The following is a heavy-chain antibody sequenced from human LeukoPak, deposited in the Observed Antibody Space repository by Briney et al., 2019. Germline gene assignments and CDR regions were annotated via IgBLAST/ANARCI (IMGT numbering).Heavy chain of an antibody. Sequence: GASVTVSCKASGYTFTSYDINWVRQATAQGLDWMGWMNPNSGNTGYAQKFQGRVTITRNTSISTAYMELSSQTYEDTAVYYCAKGHRAAAGLEFDHWGQGTLVTVSS. J-gene: IGHJ5*02. CDR1: GYTFTSYD. CDR3: AKGHRAAAGLEFDH. CDR2: MNPNSGNT. D-gene: IGHD6-13*01. V-gene: IGHV1-8*01.